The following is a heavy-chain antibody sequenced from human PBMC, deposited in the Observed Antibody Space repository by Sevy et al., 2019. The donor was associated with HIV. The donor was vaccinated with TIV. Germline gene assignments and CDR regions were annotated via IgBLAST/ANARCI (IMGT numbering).Heavy chain of an antibody. J-gene: IGHJ3*01. CDR3: AKATGGALPPEIQPWPDALDH. CDR1: GFTFRSYA. CDR2: VSGTGSTT. Sequence: GGSLRLSCAASGFTFRSYAMNWVRQAPGKGLEWVLSVSGTGSTTYYADSVRGRFTFSRDNSKNTLYLQMSRLRGEDTAVYYCAKATGGALPPEIQPWPDALDHWGQGTMVTVSS. D-gene: IGHD2-8*02. V-gene: IGHV3-23*01.